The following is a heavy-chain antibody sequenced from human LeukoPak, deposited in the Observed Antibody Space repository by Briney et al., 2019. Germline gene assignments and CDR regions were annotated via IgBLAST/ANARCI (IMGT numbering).Heavy chain of an antibody. Sequence: GGSLRLSCAASGFSFSSYEMNWVRQAPGKGLEWVSYITSGTTTYYTDSVKGRFTISRDNAKNSLYLQMNSLRAEDTAVYYCARVNWGLGALDVWGQGTMVTVSS. V-gene: IGHV3-48*03. CDR2: ITSGTTT. J-gene: IGHJ3*01. D-gene: IGHD7-27*01. CDR3: ARVNWGLGALDV. CDR1: GFSFSSYE.